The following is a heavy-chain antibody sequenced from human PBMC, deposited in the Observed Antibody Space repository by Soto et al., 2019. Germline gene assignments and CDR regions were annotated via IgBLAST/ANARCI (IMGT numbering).Heavy chain of an antibody. D-gene: IGHD4-17*01. Sequence: ASVKVSCKASGYTFTSYDINWVRQATGQGLEWMGWMNPNSGNTGYAQKFQGRVTMTRNTSISTAYMELSSLRSEDTAVYYCARGVTVTTEVRYYFDYWGQGTLVTVSS. CDR1: GYTFTSYD. CDR2: MNPNSGNT. J-gene: IGHJ4*02. CDR3: ARGVTVTTEVRYYFDY. V-gene: IGHV1-8*01.